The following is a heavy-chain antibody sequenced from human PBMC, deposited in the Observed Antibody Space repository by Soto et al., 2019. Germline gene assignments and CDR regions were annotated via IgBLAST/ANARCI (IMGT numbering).Heavy chain of an antibody. CDR2: IYTSGST. CDR1: GGSISSYY. J-gene: IGHJ4*02. CDR3: ARAGYSCSARADFDY. V-gene: IGHV4-4*07. D-gene: IGHD6-6*01. Sequence: PSETLSLTCTVSGGSISSYYWSWIRQPAGKGLEWIGRIYTSGSTNYNPSLKSRVTMSVDTSKNQFSLKLSSVTAADTAVYYCARAGYSCSARADFDYWGQGTLVTVSS.